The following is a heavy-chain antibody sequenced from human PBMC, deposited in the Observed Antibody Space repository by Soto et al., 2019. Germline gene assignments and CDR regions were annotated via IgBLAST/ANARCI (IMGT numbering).Heavy chain of an antibody. J-gene: IGHJ6*02. V-gene: IGHV4-59*01. Sequence: KTSETLSLTCTVSGGSITSYYWSWIRQPPGKGLEWIAYIYYSGSTNYNPSLKSRVTISVDTSRNQFSLKLDSVTAADTAVYYCARDPLGNWPPKYYYAMDVWGQGTTVTVSS. CDR2: IYYSGST. CDR1: GGSITSYY. CDR3: ARDPLGNWPPKYYYAMDV. D-gene: IGHD1-1*01.